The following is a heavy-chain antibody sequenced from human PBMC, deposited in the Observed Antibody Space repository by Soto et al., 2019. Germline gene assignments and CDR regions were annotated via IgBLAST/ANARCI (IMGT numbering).Heavy chain of an antibody. V-gene: IGHV4-39*01. D-gene: IGHD2-15*01. CDR2: IYYSGST. Sequence: PSETLSLTCTVSGGSISSSSYYWGWIRQPPGKGLEWIGSIYYSGSTYYNPSLKSRVTISVDTSKNQFSLKLSSVTAADTAVYYCARQDIVVVVAAQSYYYYGMDVWGQGTTVTVSS. CDR1: GGSISSSSYY. J-gene: IGHJ6*02. CDR3: ARQDIVVVVAAQSYYYYGMDV.